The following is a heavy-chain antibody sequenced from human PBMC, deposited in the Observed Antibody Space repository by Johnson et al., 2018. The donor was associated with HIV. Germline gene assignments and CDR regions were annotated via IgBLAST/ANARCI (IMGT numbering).Heavy chain of an antibody. Sequence: QVQLVESGGDLIKPGGSLRLSCATSNFTFKDYYMNWIRQAPGKGLEWVAVISYDGSNKYYADSVKGRFTSSRDNSKNTLYLKMNSLRAEDTAVYYCAREGAAAGPTDAFDIWGQGTMVTVSS. V-gene: IGHV3-30-3*01. CDR3: AREGAAAGPTDAFDI. CDR1: NFTFKDYY. J-gene: IGHJ3*02. CDR2: ISYDGSNK. D-gene: IGHD6-13*01.